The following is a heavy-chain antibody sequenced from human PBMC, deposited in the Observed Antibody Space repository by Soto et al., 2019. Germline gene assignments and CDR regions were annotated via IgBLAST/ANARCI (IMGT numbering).Heavy chain of an antibody. CDR1: GFTFSLYG. D-gene: IGHD2-21*02. V-gene: IGHV3-33*01. CDR2: IWYDGSKK. J-gene: IGHJ4*02. Sequence: QVQVVESEGGVVQPGKSLRLSCAASGFTFSLYGMHWVRQAPGKGLEWVAVIWYDGSKKYYADSVKGRFAISRDNSNNTLYLQMNSLRTEDTAVYYCARGGNPLTATYLPDFWGQGTLVTSPQ. CDR3: ARGGNPLTATYLPDF.